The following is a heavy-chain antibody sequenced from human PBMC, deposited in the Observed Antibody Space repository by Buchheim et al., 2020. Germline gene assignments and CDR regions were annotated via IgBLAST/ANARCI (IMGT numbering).Heavy chain of an antibody. Sequence: QVQLVQSGAEVKKPGASVKVSCKASGYTFTSYYMHWVRQAPGQGLEWMGIINPSGGSTSYAQKFQGRVTMPRDTSTSTAYMELSSLRSEDTAVYYCARGGILWFGEGGEYYYYGMDVWGQGTT. V-gene: IGHV1-46*01. D-gene: IGHD3-10*01. CDR2: INPSGGST. CDR3: ARGGILWFGEGGEYYYYGMDV. CDR1: GYTFTSYY. J-gene: IGHJ6*01.